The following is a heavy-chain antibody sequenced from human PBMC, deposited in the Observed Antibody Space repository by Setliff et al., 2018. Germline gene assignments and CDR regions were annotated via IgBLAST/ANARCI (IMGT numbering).Heavy chain of an antibody. J-gene: IGHJ3*01. CDR3: TRFSGYHYHSSGYLDAFDV. CDR2: IRSRAYGGAG. D-gene: IGHD3-22*01. V-gene: IGHV3-49*03. Sequence: GSLRLSCTASGFTFGDYAVNWFRQAPGRGLECVGYIRSRAYGGAGQYAASVRGRFTISRDDSNGIAYLQMNSLKTEDSALYYCTRFSGYHYHSSGYLDAFDVWGQGTMVTVSS. CDR1: GFTFGDYA.